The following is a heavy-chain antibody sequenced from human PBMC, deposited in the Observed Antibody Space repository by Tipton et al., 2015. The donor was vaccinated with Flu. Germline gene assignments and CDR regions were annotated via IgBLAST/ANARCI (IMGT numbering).Heavy chain of an antibody. Sequence: TLSLTCAVYGGSFSGHYWTWIRQPPGKRLEWIGEINHSGSSNYNPSLKSRVTISVDTSKNQFSLKLSSVTAADTAVYYCARGLYGSGTYQRRYLDSWGQGTLVTVSS. V-gene: IGHV4-34*01. CDR2: INHSGSS. D-gene: IGHD3-10*01. CDR3: ARGLYGSGTYQRRYLDS. J-gene: IGHJ4*02. CDR1: GGSFSGHY.